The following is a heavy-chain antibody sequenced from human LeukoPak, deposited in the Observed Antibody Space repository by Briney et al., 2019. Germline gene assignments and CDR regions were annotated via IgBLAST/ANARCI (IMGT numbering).Heavy chain of an antibody. CDR2: FDPEDGET. CDR3: ATDLAVAGYYYYYYMDV. Sequence: VASVKVSCKVSGYTLTELSMHWVRQAPGKGLEWMGGFDPEDGETIYAQKFQGRVTMTEDTSTDTAYMELSSLRSEDTAVYYCATDLAVAGYYYYYYMDVWGKGTTVTVSS. J-gene: IGHJ6*03. D-gene: IGHD6-19*01. V-gene: IGHV1-24*01. CDR1: GYTLTELS.